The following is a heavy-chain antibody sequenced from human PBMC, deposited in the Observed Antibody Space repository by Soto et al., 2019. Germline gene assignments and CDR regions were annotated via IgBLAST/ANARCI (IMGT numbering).Heavy chain of an antibody. Sequence: GGSLRLSCAASGFTFSSYGMHWVRQAPGKGLEWVAVISYDGSNKYYADSVKGRFTISRDNSKNTLYLQMNSLRAEDTAVYYCAKDSDWDQNYGGNSGFDYWGQGTLVTVSS. CDR1: GFTFSSYG. CDR3: AKDSDWDQNYGGNSGFDY. CDR2: ISYDGSNK. V-gene: IGHV3-30*18. D-gene: IGHD4-17*01. J-gene: IGHJ4*02.